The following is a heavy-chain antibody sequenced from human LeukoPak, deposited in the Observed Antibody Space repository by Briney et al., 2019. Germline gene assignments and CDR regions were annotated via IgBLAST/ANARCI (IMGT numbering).Heavy chain of an antibody. Sequence: GGSLRLSCAASGFTFSSYAMSWVRQAPGKGLEWVSAISGSGGSTYYADSVKGRFTISRDNSKNTLYPQMNSLRAEDTAVYYCAKVQQYSSGWYWEDYYYGMDVWGQGTTVTVSS. CDR2: ISGSGGST. V-gene: IGHV3-23*01. CDR1: GFTFSSYA. D-gene: IGHD6-19*01. CDR3: AKVQQYSSGWYWEDYYYGMDV. J-gene: IGHJ6*02.